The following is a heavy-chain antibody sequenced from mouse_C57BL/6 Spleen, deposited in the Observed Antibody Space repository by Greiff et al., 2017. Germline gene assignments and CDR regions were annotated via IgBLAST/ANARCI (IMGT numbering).Heavy chain of an antibody. CDR3: AGSYDYDDY. V-gene: IGHV1-82*01. D-gene: IGHD2-4*01. CDR1: GYAFSSSW. Sequence: VQLVESGPELVKPGASVKISCKASGYAFSSSWMDWVKQRPGKGLEWIGRIYPGDGDTNYNGKFKGKATLTADKSSSTAYMQLSSLTSEDCAVYFCAGSYDYDDYWGQGTTLTVSS. CDR2: IYPGDGDT. J-gene: IGHJ2*01.